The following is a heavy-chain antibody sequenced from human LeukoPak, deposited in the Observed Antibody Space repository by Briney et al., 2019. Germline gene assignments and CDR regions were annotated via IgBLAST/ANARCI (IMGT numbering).Heavy chain of an antibody. Sequence: GGSLRLSCAASGFTFSSYAMSWVRQAPGKGLEWVSAISGSGGSTYYADSVKGRFTISRDNSKNTLYLQMNSLRAEDTAVYYCAKEYYHDSSGYYFAPFDYWGQGTLVTVSS. J-gene: IGHJ4*02. D-gene: IGHD3-22*01. CDR1: GFTFSSYA. V-gene: IGHV3-23*01. CDR3: AKEYYHDSSGYYFAPFDY. CDR2: ISGSGGST.